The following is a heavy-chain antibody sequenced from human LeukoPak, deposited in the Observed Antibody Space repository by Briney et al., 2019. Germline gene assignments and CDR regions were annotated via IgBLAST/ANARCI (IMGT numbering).Heavy chain of an antibody. CDR3: ARGPGSYYEFDY. Sequence: PSETLSLTCTVSGASISSYCWSWIRQPPGKGLEWIAYIYYSGNTNYNPSLKSRVTISVDRSKNQFSLKLSSVTAADTAAYYCARGPGSYYEFDYWGQGTLVTVSS. D-gene: IGHD1-26*01. CDR1: GASISSYC. V-gene: IGHV4-59*01. CDR2: IYYSGNT. J-gene: IGHJ4*02.